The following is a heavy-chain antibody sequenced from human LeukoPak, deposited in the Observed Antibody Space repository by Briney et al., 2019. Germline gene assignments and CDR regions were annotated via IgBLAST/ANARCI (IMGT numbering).Heavy chain of an antibody. CDR1: GFTSSSYA. CDR3: AKADGVKQLVPVY. V-gene: IGHV3-23*01. D-gene: IGHD6-13*01. CDR2: ISGSGGST. J-gene: IGHJ4*02. Sequence: GGSLRLSCAASGFTSSSYAMSWVRQAPGKGLEWVSAISGSGGSTCYADSVKGRFTISRDNSKNTLYLQMNSLRAEDTAVYYCAKADGVKQLVPVYWGQGTLVTVSS.